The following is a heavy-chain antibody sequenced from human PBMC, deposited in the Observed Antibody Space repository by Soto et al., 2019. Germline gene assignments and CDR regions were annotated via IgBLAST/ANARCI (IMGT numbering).Heavy chain of an antibody. CDR2: ISSSGSTI. Sequence: QVQLVESGGGLVKPGGSLRLSCAASGFTFSDYYMSWIRQAPGKGLEWVSYISSSGSTIYYADSVKGRFTISRDNPKNSLYLQMNSLRAEDTAVYYCARVAYAYYYYYYYMDVWGKGTTVTVSS. CDR1: GFTFSDYY. D-gene: IGHD4-17*01. V-gene: IGHV3-11*01. CDR3: ARVAYAYYYYYYYMDV. J-gene: IGHJ6*03.